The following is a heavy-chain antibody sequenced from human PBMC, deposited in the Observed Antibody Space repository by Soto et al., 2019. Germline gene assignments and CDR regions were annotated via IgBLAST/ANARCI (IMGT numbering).Heavy chain of an antibody. V-gene: IGHV1-8*01. D-gene: IGHD3-3*01. Sequence: GASVKVPCKASGYTFTSYDINWVRQATGQGLEWMGWMNPNSGNTGYAQKFQGRVTMTRNTSISTAYMELSSLRSEDTAVYYCARWALYYDFWSGYSPYYYYYGMDVWGQGTTVTVSS. J-gene: IGHJ6*02. CDR2: MNPNSGNT. CDR3: ARWALYYDFWSGYSPYYYYYGMDV. CDR1: GYTFTSYD.